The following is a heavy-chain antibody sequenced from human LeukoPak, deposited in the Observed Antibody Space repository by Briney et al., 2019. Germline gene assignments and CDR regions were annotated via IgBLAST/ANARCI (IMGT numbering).Heavy chain of an antibody. D-gene: IGHD1-14*01. CDR1: GYTFTGYY. V-gene: IGHV1-2*02. CDR2: INPNTGDT. J-gene: IGHJ3*02. CDR3: TRRKSAITGAFDI. Sequence: ASVKVSCKASGYTFTGYYMHWVRQAPGQGLEWMGWINPNTGDTDYAQKFQGRVTMTRDTSINTAYMELSRLRHDDTAVYYCTRRKSAITGAFDIWGQGTMVTVSS.